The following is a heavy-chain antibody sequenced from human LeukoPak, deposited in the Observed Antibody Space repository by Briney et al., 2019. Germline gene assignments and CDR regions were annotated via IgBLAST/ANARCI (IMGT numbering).Heavy chain of an antibody. CDR2: INHSGGT. D-gene: IGHD3-22*01. J-gene: IGHJ4*02. CDR3: ARVSGYYYDSSGYLVDY. CDR1: GGSFSGYY. V-gene: IGHV4-34*01. Sequence: SETLSLTCAVYGGSFSGYYWSWIRQPPGKGLEWVGEINHSGGTNYNPSLKSRVTISVDTSKNQFSLRLSSVTAADTAVYYCARVSGYYYDSSGYLVDYWGQGTLVTVSS.